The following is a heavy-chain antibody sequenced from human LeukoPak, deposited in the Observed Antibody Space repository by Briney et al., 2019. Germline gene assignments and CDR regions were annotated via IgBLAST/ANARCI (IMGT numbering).Heavy chain of an antibody. J-gene: IGHJ4*02. V-gene: IGHV4-59*02. CDR2: IYYSGST. CDR3: ASTSGYCSGGNCYSAFDY. CDR1: GGSVSTYY. D-gene: IGHD2-15*01. Sequence: SETLSLTCTVSGGSVSTYYRNWIRQPPGKGLEWIGYIYYSGSTNYNPSLKSRLTISVDTSYNQFSLKLSSVTAADTAVYYCASTSGYCSGGNCYSAFDYWGQGTLVTVSS.